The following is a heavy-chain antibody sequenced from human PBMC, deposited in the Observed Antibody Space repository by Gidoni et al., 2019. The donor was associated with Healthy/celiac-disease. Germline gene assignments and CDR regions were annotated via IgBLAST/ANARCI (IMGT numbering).Heavy chain of an antibody. CDR2: IAYDGINK. CDR3: AKRGTWIQPYYGMDV. Sequence: QVPLVESGGGVVQPGRSLRLSCAASGFPFSSYGMHLVRQAPGKGLEWVAVIAYDGINKYYADSVKGRFTISRDNSKNTLYLQMNSLRAEDTAVYYCAKRGTWIQPYYGMDVWGQGTTVTVSS. J-gene: IGHJ6*02. D-gene: IGHD5-18*01. CDR1: GFPFSSYG. V-gene: IGHV3-30*18.